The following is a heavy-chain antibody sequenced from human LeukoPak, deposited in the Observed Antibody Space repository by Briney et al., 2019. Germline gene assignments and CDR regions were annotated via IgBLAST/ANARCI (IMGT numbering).Heavy chain of an antibody. CDR3: AKDNLQLHAFDI. Sequence: GGSLRLSCAASGFTFSSYAMSWVRQAPGKGLEWVSAISGSGGSTYYADSVKGRFTVSRDNSKNTLYLQMNSLRAEDTAVYYCAKDNLQLHAFDIWGQGTMVTVSS. CDR2: ISGSGGST. V-gene: IGHV3-23*01. J-gene: IGHJ3*02. D-gene: IGHD5-24*01. CDR1: GFTFSSYA.